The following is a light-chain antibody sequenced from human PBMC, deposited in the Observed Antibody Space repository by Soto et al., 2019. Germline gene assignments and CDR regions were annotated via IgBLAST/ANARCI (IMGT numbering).Light chain of an antibody. CDR3: SIYTGSNTLV. CDR2: DVS. J-gene: IGLJ2*01. Sequence: QSVLTQPASVSGSPGQSITISCTGTSSDVGGYNYVSWYQQHPGKAPKLMIYDVSNRPSGVPNRFSGSKSGNTASLTISGLQAEDEADYYCSIYTGSNTLVFGGGTKLTVL. V-gene: IGLV2-14*01. CDR1: SSDVGGYNY.